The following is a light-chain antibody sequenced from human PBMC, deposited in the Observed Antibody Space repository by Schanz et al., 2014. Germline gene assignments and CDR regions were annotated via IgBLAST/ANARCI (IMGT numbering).Light chain of an antibody. CDR2: GAS. V-gene: IGKV3-20*01. CDR1: QRLTSY. CDR3: QHYGSSPDT. Sequence: EIVLTQSPATLSLSPGERATLSCRASQRLTSYLAWYQQKPGQAPRLLIYGASSRATGIPDRFSGSGSGTDFTLTISRLEPEDFAVYYCQHYGSSPDTFGQGTRLEIK. J-gene: IGKJ5*01.